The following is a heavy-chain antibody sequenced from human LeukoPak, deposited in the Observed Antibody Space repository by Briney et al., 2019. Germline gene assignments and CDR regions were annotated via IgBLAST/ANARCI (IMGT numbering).Heavy chain of an antibody. CDR2: IYYSGST. J-gene: IGHJ3*02. D-gene: IGHD3-3*01. CDR3: ARLPPLGFGVVHDAFDI. V-gene: IGHV4-30-4*01. Sequence: SQTLSLTCTVSGGSISSGDYYWSWIRQPPGKGLEWIGYIYYSGSTNYNPSLKSRVTISVDTSKNQFSLKLSSVTAADTAVYYCARLPPLGFGVVHDAFDIWGQGTMVTVSS. CDR1: GGSISSGDYY.